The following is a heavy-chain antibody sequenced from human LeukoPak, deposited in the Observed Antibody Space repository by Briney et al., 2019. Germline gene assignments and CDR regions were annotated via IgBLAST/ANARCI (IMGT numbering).Heavy chain of an antibody. D-gene: IGHD2-21*01. J-gene: IGHJ6*03. CDR2: IYHSGST. Sequence: SETLSLTCAVSGGSISSSNWWSWVRQPPGKGLEWIGEIYHSGSTNYNPSLKSRVTISVDTSKNQFSLKLSSVTAADTAVYYCARGASQALYYYYYMDVWGKGTTVTVSS. CDR1: GGSISSSNW. CDR3: ARGASQALYYYYYMDV. V-gene: IGHV4-4*02.